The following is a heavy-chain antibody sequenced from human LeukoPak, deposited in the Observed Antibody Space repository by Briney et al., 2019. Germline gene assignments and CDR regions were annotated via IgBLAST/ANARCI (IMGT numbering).Heavy chain of an antibody. J-gene: IGHJ3*02. V-gene: IGHV4-30-4*01. Sequence: SETLSLTCTVFGGSISSGDYYWSWIRQPPGKGLEWIGYIYYSGSTYYNPSLKSRVTISVDTSKNQFSLKLSSVTGADTAVYYCARDYDSSGYYGDAFGIWGQGTMVTVSS. CDR1: GGSISSGDYY. D-gene: IGHD3-22*01. CDR2: IYYSGST. CDR3: ARDYDSSGYYGDAFGI.